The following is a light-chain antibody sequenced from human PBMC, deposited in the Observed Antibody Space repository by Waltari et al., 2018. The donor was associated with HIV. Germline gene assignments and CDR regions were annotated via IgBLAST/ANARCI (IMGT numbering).Light chain of an antibody. CDR3: QQSDNLPLT. Sequence: DIQMTQSPSPLSASLGDRVIITCQASQGITNYLNWYQQKPGKAPKLLIYRASSLERGVPSRFSGSGSGTYFTFNISSLQHEDIATYYCQQSDNLPLTFGGGTRVEIK. CDR1: QGITNY. J-gene: IGKJ4*01. V-gene: IGKV1-33*01. CDR2: RAS.